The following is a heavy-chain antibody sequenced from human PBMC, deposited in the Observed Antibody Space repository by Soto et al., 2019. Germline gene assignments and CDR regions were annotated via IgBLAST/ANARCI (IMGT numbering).Heavy chain of an antibody. CDR1: GFTLSGYA. Sequence: GGSLRLSCAASGFTLSGYAMDWVRQAPGKGLEYVSDISSNGVGTYYANSVQGRFTISRDNSKNTVYLQMGSLRPEDMAVYYCARRARPDFYYMDVWGKGTKVTVSS. V-gene: IGHV3-64*01. CDR2: ISSNGVGT. J-gene: IGHJ6*03. D-gene: IGHD6-6*01. CDR3: ARRARPDFYYMDV.